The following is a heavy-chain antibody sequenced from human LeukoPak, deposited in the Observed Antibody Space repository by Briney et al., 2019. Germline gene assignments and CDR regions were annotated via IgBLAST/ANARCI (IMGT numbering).Heavy chain of an antibody. CDR3: ARGEWDLLFDY. Sequence: PSETLSLTCTVSGGSISGYYWSWIRQPPGKGLEWIGYIFYSGSTNYNPSLKSRVTISVDTSKNQFSLKLSSVTAADTAVYYCARGEWDLLFDYWGQGTLVTVSS. J-gene: IGHJ4*02. D-gene: IGHD1-26*01. V-gene: IGHV4-59*01. CDR1: GGSISGYY. CDR2: IFYSGST.